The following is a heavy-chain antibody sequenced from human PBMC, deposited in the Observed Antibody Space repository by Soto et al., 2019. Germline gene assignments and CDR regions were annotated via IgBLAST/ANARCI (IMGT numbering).Heavy chain of an antibody. CDR2: IKSKTDGGTT. V-gene: IGHV3-15*01. J-gene: IGHJ5*02. CDR3: TTLDYDFWSGYSRGWFDP. D-gene: IGHD3-3*01. Sequence: EVQLVESGGGLVKPGGSLRLSCAASGFTFSNAWMSWVRQAPGKGLEWVGRIKSKTDGGTTDYAAPVKGRFTISRDDSNNTLYLQMNSLKTEDTAVYYCTTLDYDFWSGYSRGWFDPWGQGTLFTVSS. CDR1: GFTFSNAW.